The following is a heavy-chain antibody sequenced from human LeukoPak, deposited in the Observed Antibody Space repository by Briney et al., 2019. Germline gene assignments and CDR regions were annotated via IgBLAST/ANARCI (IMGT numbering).Heavy chain of an antibody. D-gene: IGHD6-6*01. CDR3: ARGVGAIAGRSDF. J-gene: IGHJ4*02. V-gene: IGHV3-21*01. Sequence: GGSLRLSCAASGSTFSSYSMNWVRQAPGKGLEWVSSISSSSTYIYYADSLKGRFTISRDNAKNSLYLQMNSLRAEDTAVYYCARGVGAIAGRSDFWGQGTLVTVSS. CDR2: ISSSSTYI. CDR1: GSTFSSYS.